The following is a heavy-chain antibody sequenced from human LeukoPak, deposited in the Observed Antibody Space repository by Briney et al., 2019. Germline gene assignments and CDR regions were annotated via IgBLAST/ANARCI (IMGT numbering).Heavy chain of an antibody. CDR2: ITWDGYKI. Sequence: GGSLRLSCEASGFIFDDYVMYWVRQSPGKGLEWVSGITWDGYKIDYVDSVKGRFTISRDNARKSLFLQMNRVRVEDTAFYYCVKGYSSSWSGYFDSWGQGTLVTVAS. J-gene: IGHJ4*02. V-gene: IGHV3-9*01. CDR1: GFIFDDYV. CDR3: VKGYSSSWSGYFDS. D-gene: IGHD5-18*01.